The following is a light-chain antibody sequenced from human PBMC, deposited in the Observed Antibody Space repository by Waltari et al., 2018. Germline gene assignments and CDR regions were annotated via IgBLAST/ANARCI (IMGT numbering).Light chain of an antibody. CDR3: QSSDSSLVV. CDR2: EDN. V-gene: IGLV6-57*04. J-gene: IGLJ2*01. Sequence: NFMLTQPHSVSESPGKTITISCTRSSGSIASNYVQWYQQRPASAPNTVIHEDNQRPSGVPDRFSGSIDSSSNSASLTISGLKTEDEADYYCQSSDSSLVVFGGGTKLTVL. CDR1: SGSIASNY.